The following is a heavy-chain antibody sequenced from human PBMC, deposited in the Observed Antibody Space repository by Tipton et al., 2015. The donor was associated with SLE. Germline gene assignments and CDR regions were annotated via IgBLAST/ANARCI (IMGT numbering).Heavy chain of an antibody. D-gene: IGHD6-13*01. J-gene: IGHJ4*02. CDR1: GGSISSHH. CDR2: IYYSGST. Sequence: TLSLTCSVSGGSISSHHWSWIRQPPGKGLEWIGYIYYSGSTYYNPSLKSRVTISVDTSKNQFSLKLSSVTAADTAVYYCARAWSGYSSSWYGDYFDYWGQGTLVTVSS. V-gene: IGHV4-59*11. CDR3: ARAWSGYSSSWYGDYFDY.